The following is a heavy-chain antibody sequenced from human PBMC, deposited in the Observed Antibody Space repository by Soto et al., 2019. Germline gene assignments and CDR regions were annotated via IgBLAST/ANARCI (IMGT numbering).Heavy chain of an antibody. V-gene: IGHV3-74*01. J-gene: IGHJ4*02. CDR3: ARGGAMGVDY. CDR1: GFTFNTHW. Sequence: EVQLVESGGGVVQPGGSLRLYCTASGFTFNTHWMHWVRQATGKGLVWVSRMYFDGITTNYADSVKGRLTVSRDNAKNTVYLHVNTLRDEDTAVYYCARGGAMGVDYWGQGTLVTVSS. D-gene: IGHD1-26*01. CDR2: MYFDGITT.